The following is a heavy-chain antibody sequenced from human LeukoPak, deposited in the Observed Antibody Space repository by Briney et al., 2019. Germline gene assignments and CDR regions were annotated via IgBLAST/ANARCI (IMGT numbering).Heavy chain of an antibody. J-gene: IGHJ6*03. Sequence: WASVKVSCKASGGTFSSYAISWVRQAPGQGLEWMEGIIPIFGTANYAQKFQGRVTITTDESTSTACMELSSLRSEDTAVYYCARAEPPGIAAAGTYPAYYMDVWGKGTTVTVSS. V-gene: IGHV1-69*05. CDR1: GGTFSSYA. D-gene: IGHD6-13*01. CDR2: IIPIFGTA. CDR3: ARAEPPGIAAAGTYPAYYMDV.